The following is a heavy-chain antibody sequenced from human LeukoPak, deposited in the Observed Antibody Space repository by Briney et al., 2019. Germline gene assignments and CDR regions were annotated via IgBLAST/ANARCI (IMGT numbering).Heavy chain of an antibody. CDR1: GYTFSIYS. CDR3: ARDLLGHYTNAVCYPAY. V-gene: IGHV1-18*01. J-gene: IGHJ4*02. Sequence: ASVRVSCKTSGYTFSIYSITWVRQAPGQGLEWVGWVSPYNGDTKYPETLQDRVTLSTDKSTNTAYLELRGLTFDDTAVYYCARDLLGHYTNAVCYPAYWGQGTPVTVSS. D-gene: IGHD2-2*02. CDR2: VSPYNGDT.